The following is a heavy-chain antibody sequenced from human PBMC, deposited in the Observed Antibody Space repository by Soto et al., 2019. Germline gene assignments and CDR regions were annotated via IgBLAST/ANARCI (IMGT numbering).Heavy chain of an antibody. D-gene: IGHD4-17*01. Sequence: EVQLVESGGGLVQPGGSLRLSCAASGFTFANYWMTWVRQAPGKGLEWVANIKQDGSEKYYMDSVKGRFTISRDNAKNSLFLQMNSLRAEDTAVFYCARGLRWRDYWGQGTLVTVSS. CDR1: GFTFANYW. V-gene: IGHV3-7*04. J-gene: IGHJ4*02. CDR2: IKQDGSEK. CDR3: ARGLRWRDY.